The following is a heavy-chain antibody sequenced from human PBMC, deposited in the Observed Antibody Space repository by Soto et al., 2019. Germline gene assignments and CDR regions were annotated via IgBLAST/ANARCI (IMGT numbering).Heavy chain of an antibody. D-gene: IGHD4-17*01. J-gene: IGHJ4*02. V-gene: IGHV1-18*04. Sequence: ASVEACCKASGYTFTSYGISWVRQAPGQGLEWMGWISAYNGNTNYAQKLQGRVTMTTDTSTSTAYMELRSLRSYDTAVYYCARDCTTTVTNDYWGQGTLVTVSS. CDR2: ISAYNGNT. CDR3: ARDCTTTVTNDY. CDR1: GYTFTSYG.